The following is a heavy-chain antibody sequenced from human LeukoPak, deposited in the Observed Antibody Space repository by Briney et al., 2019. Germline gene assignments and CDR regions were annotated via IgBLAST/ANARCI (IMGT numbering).Heavy chain of an antibody. D-gene: IGHD3-10*01. CDR3: ARVTSSGSFDY. CDR2: ISSSSTI. V-gene: IGHV3-48*01. Sequence: GGSLRLSCAASGLTFSSYSMNWVRQAPGKGLEWVSYISSSSTIYYADSVKGRFTISRDNAKNSLYLQMNSLRAEDTAVYYCARVTSSGSFDYWGQGTLVTVSS. CDR1: GLTFSSYS. J-gene: IGHJ4*02.